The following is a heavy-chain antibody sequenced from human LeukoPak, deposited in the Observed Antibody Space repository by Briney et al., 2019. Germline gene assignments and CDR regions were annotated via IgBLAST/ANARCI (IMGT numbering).Heavy chain of an antibody. CDR1: GFTFDDYA. J-gene: IGHJ4*02. CDR3: AKDLEFQLLYYFDY. D-gene: IGHD2-2*01. V-gene: IGHV3-9*01. Sequence: PGGSLRLSCAASGFTFDDYAMHWVRQTPGKGLEWVSGISWNSGSIGYADSVKGRFTISRDNAKNSLYLQMNSLRAEDTALYYCAKDLEFQLLYYFDYWGQGTLVTVSS. CDR2: ISWNSGSI.